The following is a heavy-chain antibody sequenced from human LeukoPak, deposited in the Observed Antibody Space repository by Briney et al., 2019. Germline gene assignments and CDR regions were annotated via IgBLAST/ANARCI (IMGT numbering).Heavy chain of an antibody. CDR2: IYPGDSDT. V-gene: IGHV5-51*01. J-gene: IGHJ1*01. Sequence: GESLKISCKGSGYTFDTHWIGWVRQVPGKGLEWMGIIYPGDSDTRYSPSFQGQVTISADKSIRTAYLQWNSLKASDTAMYYCARHGGGNSWPFQHWGQGTLVTVSS. D-gene: IGHD6-13*01. CDR1: GYTFDTHW. CDR3: ARHGGGNSWPFQH.